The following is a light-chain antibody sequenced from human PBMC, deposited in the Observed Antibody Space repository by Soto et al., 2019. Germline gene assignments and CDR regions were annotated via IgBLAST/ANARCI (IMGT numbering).Light chain of an antibody. CDR3: SSYTDRKHLV. Sequence: QSALTQSPSASGSPGQSVTISCTGTSSDIGGYNSVSWYQQHPGKAPKVMIYDVTKRPSGVPDRFSGSKSGNTASLTVSALQAEDEADYYCSSYTDRKHLVFGTGTKLTV. V-gene: IGLV2-8*01. J-gene: IGLJ1*01. CDR2: DVT. CDR1: SSDIGGYNS.